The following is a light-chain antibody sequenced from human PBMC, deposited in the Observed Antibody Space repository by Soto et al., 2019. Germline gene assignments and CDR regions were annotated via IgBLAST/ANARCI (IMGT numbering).Light chain of an antibody. CDR3: QRQRGWPRT. Sequence: EIVMTQSPATLSVSPGERATLSCRASQSIGTNLAWYQQKPGQAPRLLIHVTSTRATGIPARFSGSGSGTEFTLTISSLQSEDFAVYYCQRQRGWPRTFGQGTKVDIK. V-gene: IGKV3-15*01. CDR2: VTS. J-gene: IGKJ1*01. CDR1: QSIGTN.